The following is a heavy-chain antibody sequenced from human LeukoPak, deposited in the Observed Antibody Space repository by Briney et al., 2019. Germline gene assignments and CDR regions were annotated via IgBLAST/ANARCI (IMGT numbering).Heavy chain of an antibody. CDR3: ARDNRLWDCSSTSCDRSLSVRAFDI. CDR2: IYHSGST. V-gene: IGHV4-4*02. D-gene: IGHD2-2*01. J-gene: IGHJ3*02. Sequence: PSGTLSLTCAVSGGSISSSNWWSWVRQPPGKGLEWIGEIYHSGSTNYNPSLKSRVTISVDKSKNQFSLKLSSVTAADTAVYYCARDNRLWDCSSTSCDRSLSVRAFDIWGQGTMVTVSS. CDR1: GGSISSSNW.